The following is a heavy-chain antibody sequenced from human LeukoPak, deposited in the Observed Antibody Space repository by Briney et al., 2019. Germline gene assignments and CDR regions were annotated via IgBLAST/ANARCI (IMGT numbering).Heavy chain of an antibody. D-gene: IGHD3-3*01. V-gene: IGHV4-30-2*01. CDR3: ARASLRITIFGVDPPYYFDY. CDR1: GVSISSGGYS. Sequence: SETLSLTCAVSGVSISSGGYSWSWIRQPPGKGLEWIGYIYHSGSTYYNPSLKSRVTISVDRSKNQFSLKLSSVTAADTAVYYCARASLRITIFGVDPPYYFDYWGQGTLVTVSS. CDR2: IYHSGST. J-gene: IGHJ4*02.